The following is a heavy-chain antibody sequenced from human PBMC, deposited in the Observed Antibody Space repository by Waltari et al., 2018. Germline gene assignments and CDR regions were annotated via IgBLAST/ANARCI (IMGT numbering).Heavy chain of an antibody. D-gene: IGHD3-3*01. Sequence: QVQLVQSGAEVKKPGSSVKVSCQASGGTFSSYAITWVRQATGQGRGWMGGVTPMFGTADYALNFRGGLTLTADESTSTAYMALSSLRSEDTAVYYCAGGGDIIPDGIYGLDVWGQGTTVTVSS. V-gene: IGHV1-69*13. CDR2: VTPMFGTA. CDR1: GGTFSSYA. J-gene: IGHJ6*02. CDR3: AGGGDIIPDGIYGLDV.